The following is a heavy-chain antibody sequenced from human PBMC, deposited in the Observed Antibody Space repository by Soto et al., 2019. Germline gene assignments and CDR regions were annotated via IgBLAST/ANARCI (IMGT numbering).Heavy chain of an antibody. V-gene: IGHV3-23*01. CDR2: ISGSGGST. Sequence: GGSLRLSCAASGFTFSSYAMSWVRQAPGKGLEWVSAISGSGGSTYYADSMKGWFTISRDNSKNTLYLQMNSLRAEDTAVYYCAKDRSCSSTSCYFDYWGQGTLVTVSS. CDR1: GFTFSSYA. J-gene: IGHJ4*02. D-gene: IGHD2-2*01. CDR3: AKDRSCSSTSCYFDY.